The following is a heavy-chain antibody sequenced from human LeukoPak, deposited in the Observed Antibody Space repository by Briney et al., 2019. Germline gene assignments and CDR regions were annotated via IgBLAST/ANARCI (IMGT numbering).Heavy chain of an antibody. D-gene: IGHD1-26*01. J-gene: IGHJ6*03. V-gene: IGHV3-15*01. Sequence: NPAGSLRLSCTASGFTFSSYWMSWVRQASGKGLEWVGRIKSNTDGGTTDYAAPVKGRFTISRDDSKNTLYLQMNSLKTEGTAVYYCTTRYSGSYFVYYYYYMDVWGKGTTVTVSS. CDR1: GFTFSSYW. CDR3: TTRYSGSYFVYYYYYMDV. CDR2: IKSNTDGGTT.